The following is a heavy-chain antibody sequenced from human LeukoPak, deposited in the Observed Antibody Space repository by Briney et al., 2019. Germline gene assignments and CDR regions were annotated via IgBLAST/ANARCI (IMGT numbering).Heavy chain of an antibody. CDR3: ARETSGSNDAFVI. Sequence: PSETLSLTCAVYGGSFSGYYWTWIRQPPGKGLEWIGEINHSGSTNYNPSLKSRVTISVDTSKNQFSLKLSSVTAADTAVYYCARETSGSNDAFVIWGQGTMVTVPS. CDR2: INHSGST. CDR1: GGSFSGYY. D-gene: IGHD1-26*01. V-gene: IGHV4-34*01. J-gene: IGHJ3*02.